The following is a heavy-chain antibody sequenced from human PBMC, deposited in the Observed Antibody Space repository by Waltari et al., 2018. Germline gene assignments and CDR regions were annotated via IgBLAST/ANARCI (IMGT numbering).Heavy chain of an antibody. J-gene: IGHJ4*02. Sequence: EVQLVESGGALVHPGGSLRLSCAASGFTFRSNHMAWVRQAPGKGLECGSIIYGAGSTYYADSVRGRFTISRDNSKNTLHLQMNSLRSEDTAIYYCATARDEETAMVYFDHWGEGSLVSVSS. CDR3: ATARDEETAMVYFDH. V-gene: IGHV3-66*02. D-gene: IGHD5-18*01. CDR2: IYGAGST. CDR1: GFTFRSNH.